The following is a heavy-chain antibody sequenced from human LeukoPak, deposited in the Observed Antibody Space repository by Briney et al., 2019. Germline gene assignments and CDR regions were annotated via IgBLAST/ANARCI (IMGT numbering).Heavy chain of an antibody. CDR2: ISSSSSYI. D-gene: IGHD3-22*01. V-gene: IGHV3-21*01. CDR3: ARDRGNYYDSSGYSDY. Sequence: GGSLRLSCAASGFTFSSYSMNWVRQAPGKGPEWVSSISSSSSYIYYADSVKGRFTISRDNARNSLYLQMNSLRAEDTAVYYCARDRGNYYDSSGYSDYWGQGTLVTVSS. J-gene: IGHJ4*02. CDR1: GFTFSSYS.